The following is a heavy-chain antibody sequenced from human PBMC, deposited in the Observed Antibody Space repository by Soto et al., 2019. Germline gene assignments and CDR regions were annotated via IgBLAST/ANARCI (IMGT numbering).Heavy chain of an antibody. CDR3: AAALDYSNYGVYYYGMDV. CDR1: GFTFTSSA. CDR2: IVVGSGNT. J-gene: IGHJ6*02. D-gene: IGHD4-4*01. V-gene: IGHV1-58*01. Sequence: SVKVSCKASGFTFTSSAVQWVRQARGQRLEWIGWIVVGSGNTNYAQKFQERVTITRDMSTSTAYMELSSLRSEDTAVYYCAAALDYSNYGVYYYGMDVWGQGTTVTVSS.